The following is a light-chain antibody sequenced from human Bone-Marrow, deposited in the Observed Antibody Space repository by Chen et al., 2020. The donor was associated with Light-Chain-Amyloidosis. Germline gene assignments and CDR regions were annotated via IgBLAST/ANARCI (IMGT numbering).Light chain of an antibody. CDR3: QSEDSGGTYEVR. CDR1: DLPTKY. CDR2: RDT. V-gene: IGLV3-25*03. J-gene: IGLJ2*01. Sequence: SYELTQPPSVSVSPGQTARITCSGDDLPTKYAYWYQQKPGQAPVLVIHRDTERPSGISERFSGSSSGTTGRLTISGVQGEDEADYNCQSEDSGGTYEVRFGGGTKLTVL.